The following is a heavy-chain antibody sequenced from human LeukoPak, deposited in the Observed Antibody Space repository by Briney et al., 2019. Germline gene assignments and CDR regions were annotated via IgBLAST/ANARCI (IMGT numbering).Heavy chain of an antibody. J-gene: IGHJ4*02. V-gene: IGHV1-46*01. D-gene: IGHD4-23*01. CDR2: IHPSGGST. CDR1: GCTFTSYY. CDR3: ARDPGYGGNSGGVDY. Sequence: GASVKVSCKASGCTFTSYYMHWVRQAPGQGLEWMGIIHPSGGSTSYAQKFQGRVTMTRDSSTSTVYMDLSSLRSEDTAVYYCARDPGYGGNSGGVDYWGQGTLVTVSS.